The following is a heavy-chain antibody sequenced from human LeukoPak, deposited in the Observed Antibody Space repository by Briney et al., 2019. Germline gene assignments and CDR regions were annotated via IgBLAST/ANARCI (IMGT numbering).Heavy chain of an antibody. Sequence: ASVKVSCKTSGYTFTGYYIHWVRQASGQGLEWVAWINPNSGGTKYSQQFQGRVTLTRDTSISTAYLEMRRLTSDDTAVYYCARGHSDIWYSLGHWGQGTLVTVSA. D-gene: IGHD1-26*01. CDR1: GYTFTGYY. CDR2: INPNSGGT. J-gene: IGHJ4*02. CDR3: ARGHSDIWYSLGH. V-gene: IGHV1-2*02.